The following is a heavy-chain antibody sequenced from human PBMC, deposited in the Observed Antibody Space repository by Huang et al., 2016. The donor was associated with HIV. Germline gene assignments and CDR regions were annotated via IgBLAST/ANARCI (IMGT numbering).Heavy chain of an antibody. D-gene: IGHD2-15*01. CDR2: INPSGGDT. CDR3: AREALGYCSGGRCSYFDY. Sequence: QVQLVQSGAEVKKPGASVKVSCKASGYIFTTYYIHWVRQAPGQGLEWMGIINPSGGDTTYEQRFQGRVTMTRETATSTVYMELNRLRSDDTAVHYCAREALGYCSGGRCSYFDYWGQGTLVTVSS. J-gene: IGHJ4*02. CDR1: GYIFTTYY. V-gene: IGHV1-46*01.